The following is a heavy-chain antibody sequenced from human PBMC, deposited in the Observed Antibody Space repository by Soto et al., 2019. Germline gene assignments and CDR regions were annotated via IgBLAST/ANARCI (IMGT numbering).Heavy chain of an antibody. V-gene: IGHV3-7*01. J-gene: IGHJ4*02. CDR3: ARTKQQLVPSFDY. Sequence: GGSLRLSCAASGFTFSSYWMNWVRQAPGKGLEWVANIKQDGSEKYYVDSVKGRFTISRDNAKNSPYLQMNSLRAEDTAVYYCARTKQQLVPSFDYWGQGTLVTVSS. CDR1: GFTFSSYW. D-gene: IGHD6-13*01. CDR2: IKQDGSEK.